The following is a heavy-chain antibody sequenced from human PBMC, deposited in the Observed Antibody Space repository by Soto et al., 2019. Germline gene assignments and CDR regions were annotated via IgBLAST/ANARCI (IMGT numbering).Heavy chain of an antibody. J-gene: IGHJ4*02. Sequence: GASVKVSCKVSGYTLTELSMHWVRQAPGKGLEWRGGFDPEDGETIYAQKFQGRVTMTEDTSTDTAYMELSSLRSEDTAVYYCATGLGHLGLFDYWGQGTLVTVSS. V-gene: IGHV1-24*01. CDR1: GYTLTELS. CDR3: ATGLGHLGLFDY. CDR2: FDPEDGET.